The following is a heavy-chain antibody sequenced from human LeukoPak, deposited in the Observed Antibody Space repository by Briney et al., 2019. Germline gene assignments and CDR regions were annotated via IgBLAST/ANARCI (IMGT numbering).Heavy chain of an antibody. D-gene: IGHD6-13*01. CDR3: ARDLIAAAGIGWFDP. J-gene: IGHJ5*02. CDR2: INPNSGGT. CDR1: EDTFTDYY. Sequence: ASVKVSCKASEDTFTDYYIHWVRQAPGQGLKWMGWINPNSGGTNYAQKFQGRVTMTRDTSISTAYMELSRLRSDDTAVYYCARDLIAAAGIGWFDPWGQGTLVTVSS. V-gene: IGHV1-2*02.